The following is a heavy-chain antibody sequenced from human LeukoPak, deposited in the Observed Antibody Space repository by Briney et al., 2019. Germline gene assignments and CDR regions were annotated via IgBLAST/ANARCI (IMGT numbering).Heavy chain of an antibody. J-gene: IGHJ6*02. CDR3: ARDHDDSSGYYLRSYYYYGMDV. CDR2: IWYDGSNK. Sequence: GGSLRLSCAASGFTFSSYDMHWVRQAPGKGLEWVAVIWYDGSNKYYADSVKGRFTISRDNSKNTLYLQMNSLRAEDTAVYYCARDHDDSSGYYLRSYYYYGMDVWGQGTTVTVSS. V-gene: IGHV3-33*01. D-gene: IGHD3-22*01. CDR1: GFTFSSYD.